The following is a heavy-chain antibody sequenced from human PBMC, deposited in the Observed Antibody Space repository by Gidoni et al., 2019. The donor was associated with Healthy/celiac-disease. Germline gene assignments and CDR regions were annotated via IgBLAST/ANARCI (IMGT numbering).Heavy chain of an antibody. CDR2: IYYSGST. Sequence: QVQLQESGPGLVKPSETLSITCTVSGGSISRYYWSWIRQPPGKGLEWIGYIYYSGSTNSNPALKSRVTISVDTSKNQFSLKLSSVTAADTAVYYCARVVGGWYFDLWGRGTLVTVSS. D-gene: IGHD2-15*01. CDR3: ARVVGGWYFDL. CDR1: GGSISRYY. V-gene: IGHV4-59*01. J-gene: IGHJ2*01.